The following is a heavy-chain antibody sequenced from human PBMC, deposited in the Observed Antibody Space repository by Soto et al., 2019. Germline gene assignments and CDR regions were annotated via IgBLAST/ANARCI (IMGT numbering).Heavy chain of an antibody. CDR3: ARDTVLTGMFDL. J-gene: IGHJ5*02. CDR1: GDSSGSFD. CDR2: VYYTGTT. D-gene: IGHD4-17*01. V-gene: IGHV4-59*01. Sequence: WETLPLTWRVSGDSSGSFDWSSVRQPPGKGLEWIASVYYTGTTNYNPSLGSRVTISIDAPENQISLKLTSVTAADTAFYYCARDTVLTGMFDLWGQGTLVTGSS.